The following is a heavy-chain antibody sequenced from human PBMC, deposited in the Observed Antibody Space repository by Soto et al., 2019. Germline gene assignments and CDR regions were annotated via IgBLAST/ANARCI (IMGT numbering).Heavy chain of an antibody. CDR2: ISDGGDLI. V-gene: IGHV3-23*01. J-gene: IGHJ4*02. CDR3: AKRQGTGLAAKNFDF. D-gene: IGHD2-15*01. CDR1: GFPFSNHA. Sequence: EVQLLESGEGLVQPGGSLRVSCAASGFPFSNHAMSWVRQAPGKGLEWVSGISDGGDLIYYADSVKGRFSMSRDNSENMLYLQMTNLRAEDTAIYFCAKRQGTGLAAKNFDFWGQGTLVTVSS.